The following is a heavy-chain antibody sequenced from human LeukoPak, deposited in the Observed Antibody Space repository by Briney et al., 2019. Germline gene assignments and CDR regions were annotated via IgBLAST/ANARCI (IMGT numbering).Heavy chain of an antibody. CDR1: GFTFGDYA. J-gene: IGHJ4*02. Sequence: GRSLRLSCTASGFTFGDYAMSWVRQAPGKGLEWVGFIRSKAYGGTTEYAASVKGRFTISRDDSKSIAYLQMNRLKTEETAVSYCTRSFKNYDSSGYYYVPLSFDSWGQGTLVTVSP. D-gene: IGHD3-22*01. CDR3: TRSFKNYDSSGYYYVPLSFDS. V-gene: IGHV3-49*04. CDR2: IRSKAYGGTT.